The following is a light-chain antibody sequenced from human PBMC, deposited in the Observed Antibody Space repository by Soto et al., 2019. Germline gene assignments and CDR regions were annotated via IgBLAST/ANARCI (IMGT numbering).Light chain of an antibody. J-gene: IGKJ1*01. CDR1: QSFASTL. V-gene: IGKV3-20*01. CDR2: GAS. Sequence: EIVLTQSPGTLSLSPGESVTLSCRASQSFASTLLAWYQQIPGQAPRLLIYGASRRASGIPDRFSGSGSGTDFALTISRLEPEDFAVYYCQQHCSSPTFGQGTKVEIK. CDR3: QQHCSSPT.